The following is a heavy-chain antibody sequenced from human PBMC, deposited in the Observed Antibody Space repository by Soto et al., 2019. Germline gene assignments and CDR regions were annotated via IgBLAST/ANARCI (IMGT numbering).Heavy chain of an antibody. CDR1: GGSINNHY. D-gene: IGHD7-27*01. J-gene: IGHJ4*02. V-gene: IGHV4-59*11. CDR2: IYYTVST. CDR3: ARANWYSEY. Sequence: QVHLQESGPGLVKPSETLSLTCTVSGGSINNHYWSWIRQPPGEGLEWIGYIYYTVSTNYNPSLKSRVTMSVDTSKNQFSLNLASLTAADTAIYYCARANWYSEYWGQGTLVTVSS.